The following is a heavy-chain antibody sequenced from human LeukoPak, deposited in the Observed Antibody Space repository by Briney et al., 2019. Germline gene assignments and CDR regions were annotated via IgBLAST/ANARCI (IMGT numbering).Heavy chain of an antibody. V-gene: IGHV1-2*02. CDR1: GYTFTSYD. CDR3: AVREGYYDSSGYYPH. CDR2: INPNSGGT. D-gene: IGHD3-22*01. Sequence: EASVKVSCKASGYTFTSYDINWVRQAPGQGLEWMGWINPNSGGTNYAQKFQGRVTMTRDTSISTAYMELSRLRSDDTAVYYCAVREGYYDSSGYYPHWGQGTLVTVSS. J-gene: IGHJ4*02.